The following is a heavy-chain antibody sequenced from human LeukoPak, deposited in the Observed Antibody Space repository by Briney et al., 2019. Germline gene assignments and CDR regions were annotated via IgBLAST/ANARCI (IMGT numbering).Heavy chain of an antibody. Sequence: PSETLSLTCTVSGGSISSGVYYWSWIRQHPGKGLEWIGYIYYSGSTYYNSSLKSRVTISVDTSKNQFSLKLSSVTAADTAVYYCARGLIGYSYGFSGFDPWGQGTLVTVSS. CDR1: GGSISSGVYY. J-gene: IGHJ5*02. D-gene: IGHD5-18*01. V-gene: IGHV4-31*03. CDR3: ARGLIGYSYGFSGFDP. CDR2: IYYSGST.